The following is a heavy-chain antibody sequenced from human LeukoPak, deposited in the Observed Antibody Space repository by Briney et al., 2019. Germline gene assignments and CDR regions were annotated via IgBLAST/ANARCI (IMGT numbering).Heavy chain of an antibody. Sequence: SETLSLTCTVSGGSISAYYWSWIRQPPGKGLEWIGYIYYSGATNYNPSLKSRVTISVDTSRNHFSLKLSSVTAADTAVYNCARVRKSSSRGNPFGTKADAFDIWGQGTMVTVSS. CDR1: GGSISAYY. CDR3: ARVRKSSSRGNPFGTKADAFDI. J-gene: IGHJ3*02. CDR2: IYYSGAT. D-gene: IGHD3-10*01. V-gene: IGHV4-59*01.